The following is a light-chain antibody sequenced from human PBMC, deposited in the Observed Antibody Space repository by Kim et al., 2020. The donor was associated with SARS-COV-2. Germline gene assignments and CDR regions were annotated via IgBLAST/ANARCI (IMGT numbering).Light chain of an antibody. CDR1: QDISNY. Sequence: SVGDRITITCQASQDISNYLNWYQQKPGKAPKLLIYDASNLETGVPSRFSGSGSGTDFTFTISSLQPEDIATYYCQQYDNLPPFTFGPGTKVDIK. J-gene: IGKJ3*01. V-gene: IGKV1-33*01. CDR2: DAS. CDR3: QQYDNLPPFT.